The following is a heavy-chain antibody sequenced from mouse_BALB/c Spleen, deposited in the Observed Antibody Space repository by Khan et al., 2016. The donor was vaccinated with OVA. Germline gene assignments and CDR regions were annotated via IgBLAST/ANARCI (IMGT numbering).Heavy chain of an antibody. CDR2: INPSTDYT. V-gene: IGHV1-7*01. CDR3: TNHGSSSAWFTY. Sequence: VKLLESGAELAKPGASVKMSCKASGYTFTSYWMHWVKQRPGQGLEWIGYINPSTDYTEYNQKFKDKATLTADKSSSTAYMQLTSLTSEDSAVYYCTNHGSSSAWFTYWGHGTLVTVSA. J-gene: IGHJ3*01. D-gene: IGHD1-1*01. CDR1: GYTFTSYW.